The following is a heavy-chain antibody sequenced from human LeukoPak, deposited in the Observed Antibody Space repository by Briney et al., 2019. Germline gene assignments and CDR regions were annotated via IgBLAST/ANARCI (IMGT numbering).Heavy chain of an antibody. CDR2: ISAYNGNT. D-gene: IGHD4-11*01. J-gene: IGHJ4*02. CDR1: GYTFTSYG. V-gene: IGHV1-18*01. Sequence: AAVKVSCKASGYTFTSYGISLVREAPGQGLEWMGWISAYNGNTNYAQKLQGRVTMTTDRSTSTAYMELRSLRSDDTAVYYCARTTVTTQNLDYWGQGTLVTVSS. CDR3: ARTTVTTQNLDY.